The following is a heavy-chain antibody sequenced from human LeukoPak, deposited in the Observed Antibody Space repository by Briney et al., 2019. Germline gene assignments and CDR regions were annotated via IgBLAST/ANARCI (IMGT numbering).Heavy chain of an antibody. Sequence: SETLSLTCAVYGGSFSGYYWSWIRQPPGKGLEWIGEINHSGSTNYNPSLKSRVTISVDTSKNQFSLKLSSVTAADTAVYYCARHDVTMVRGVVLHAFDIWGQGTMVTVSS. J-gene: IGHJ3*02. D-gene: IGHD3-10*01. V-gene: IGHV4-34*01. CDR3: ARHDVTMVRGVVLHAFDI. CDR2: INHSGST. CDR1: GGSFSGYY.